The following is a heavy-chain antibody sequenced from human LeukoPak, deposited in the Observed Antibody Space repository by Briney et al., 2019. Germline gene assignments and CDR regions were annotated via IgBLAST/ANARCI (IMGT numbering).Heavy chain of an antibody. D-gene: IGHD2-2*02. CDR3: ARVVPAAIWGWYYFDY. CDR2: IYYSGST. V-gene: IGHV4-59*01. Sequence: SETLSLTCTVSGGSISSYYWSWIRQPPGKGLEWIGYIYYSGSTNYNPSLKSRVTISVDTSKNQFSLKLSSVTAADTAVYYCARVVPAAIWGWYYFDYWGQGTLVTVSS. J-gene: IGHJ4*02. CDR1: GGSISSYY.